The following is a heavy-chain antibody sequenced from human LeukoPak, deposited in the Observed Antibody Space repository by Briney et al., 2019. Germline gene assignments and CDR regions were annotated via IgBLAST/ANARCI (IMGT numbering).Heavy chain of an antibody. Sequence: SETLSLTCTVSGGSISSYYWSWIRQPPGKGLEWIGYIYYSGSTNYNPSLKSRVTISVDTSKNQFSLKLSSVTAADTAVYYCARQGIVGATNGDAFDIWGQGTMVTVSS. CDR3: ARQGIVGATNGDAFDI. CDR1: GGSISSYY. CDR2: IYYSGST. D-gene: IGHD1-26*01. J-gene: IGHJ3*02. V-gene: IGHV4-59*01.